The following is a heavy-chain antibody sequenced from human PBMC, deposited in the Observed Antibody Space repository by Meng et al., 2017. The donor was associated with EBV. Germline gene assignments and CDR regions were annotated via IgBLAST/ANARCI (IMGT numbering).Heavy chain of an antibody. J-gene: IGHJ4*02. V-gene: IGHV1-18*01. D-gene: IGHD3-16*02. CDR2: ISAYNGNT. CDR3: ARVRTFGGVIPPDY. CDR1: GYTFTSNG. Sequence: QVQQVQSGAKVKKPGASVQVSCKASGYTFTSNGISWVRQAPGQGLEWMGWISAYNGNTNYAQKLQGRVTMTTDTSTSTAYMELRSLRSDDTAVYYCARVRTFGGVIPPDYWGQGTLVTVSS.